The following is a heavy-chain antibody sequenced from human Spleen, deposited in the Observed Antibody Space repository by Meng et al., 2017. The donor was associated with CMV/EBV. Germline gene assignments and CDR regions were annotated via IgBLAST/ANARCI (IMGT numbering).Heavy chain of an antibody. CDR2: IYYSGTT. CDR3: ARLTIFGVVNYYYYGMDV. CDR1: GGSISTTSYY. J-gene: IGHJ6*02. V-gene: IGHV4-39*07. D-gene: IGHD3-3*01. Sequence: SETLSLTCTVSGGSISTTSYYWGWIRQLPGKGLEWIGSIYYSGTTYYNPSLKSRLTISVDTSKNQFSLKVNSVTAADTAVYYCARLTIFGVVNYYYYGMDVWGQGTTVTVSS.